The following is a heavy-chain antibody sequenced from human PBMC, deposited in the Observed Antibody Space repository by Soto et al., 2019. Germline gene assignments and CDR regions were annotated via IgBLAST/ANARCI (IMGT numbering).Heavy chain of an antibody. CDR2: INHSGST. V-gene: IGHV4-34*01. CDR3: ARGRKYYDSSGYRKNWFDP. CDR1: GGSFSGYY. Sequence: ASETLSLTCAVYGGSFSGYYWSWIRQPPGKGLEWIGEINHSGSTNYNPSLKSRVTISVDTSKNQFSLKLSSVTAADTAVYYCARGRKYYDSSGYRKNWFDPWGQGTLVTVSS. J-gene: IGHJ5*02. D-gene: IGHD3-22*01.